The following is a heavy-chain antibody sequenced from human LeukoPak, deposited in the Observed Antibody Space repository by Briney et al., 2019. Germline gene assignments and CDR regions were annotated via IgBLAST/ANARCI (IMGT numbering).Heavy chain of an antibody. CDR1: GYTFTGYY. CDR3: ARVGAPKSYAFDI. Sequence: ASVKVSCKASGYTFTGYYMHWVRQAPGQGLEWMGWINPNSGGTNYAQKFQGRVTMTRDTSISTAYMELSRLRSDDTAVYYCARVGAPKSYAFDIWGRGTMVTVSS. V-gene: IGHV1-2*02. CDR2: INPNSGGT. J-gene: IGHJ3*02. D-gene: IGHD1-26*01.